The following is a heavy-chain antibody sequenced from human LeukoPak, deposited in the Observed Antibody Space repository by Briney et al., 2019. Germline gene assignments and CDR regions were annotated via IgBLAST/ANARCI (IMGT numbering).Heavy chain of an antibody. Sequence: PGRSLRLSCAASGFTFSSYGMHWVRQAPGKGLEWVSVIYSGGSTYYADSVKGRFTISRDNSKNTLYLQMDSLRAEDTAVYYCAREGLDSGYENWGQGTLVTVSS. V-gene: IGHV3-53*01. D-gene: IGHD5-12*01. CDR1: GFTFSSYG. CDR2: IYSGGST. J-gene: IGHJ4*02. CDR3: AREGLDSGYEN.